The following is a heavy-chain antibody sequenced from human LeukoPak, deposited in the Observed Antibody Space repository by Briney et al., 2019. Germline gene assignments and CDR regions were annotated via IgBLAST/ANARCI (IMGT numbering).Heavy chain of an antibody. Sequence: PGGSLRLSCAASGFTVSSNYMSWVRQAPGKGLEWVSVIYSGGSTYYADSVKGRFTIPRDNSKNTLYLQMNSLRAEDTAVYYCARDVAGPDYYDSSGTFDYRGQGTLVTVSS. CDR1: GFTVSSNY. D-gene: IGHD3-22*01. V-gene: IGHV3-53*01. CDR3: ARDVAGPDYYDSSGTFDY. J-gene: IGHJ4*02. CDR2: IYSGGST.